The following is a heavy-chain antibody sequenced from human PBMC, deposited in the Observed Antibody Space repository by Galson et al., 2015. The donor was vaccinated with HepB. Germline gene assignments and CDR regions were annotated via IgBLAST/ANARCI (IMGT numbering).Heavy chain of an antibody. CDR3: AKDRLPSYSYSNTWFSWFDS. CDR1: GFTFSSYA. CDR2: ISDNGGGT. Sequence: SLRLSCAASGFTFSSYAMSWVRQAPGKGLEWVSAISDNGGGTYHADSLKGRFTISRDNSKNTLYLQMNSLRAEDTAVYYCAKDRLPSYSYSNTWFSWFDSWGQGTLVTVSS. V-gene: IGHV3-23*01. D-gene: IGHD6-13*01. J-gene: IGHJ5*01.